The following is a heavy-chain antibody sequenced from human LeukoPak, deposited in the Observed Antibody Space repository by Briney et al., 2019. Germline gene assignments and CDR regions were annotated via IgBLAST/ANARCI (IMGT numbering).Heavy chain of an antibody. V-gene: IGHV5-51*01. J-gene: IGHJ5*02. CDR2: IYPGDSDT. Sequence: PGESLKISCKDSGYSFTSYWIGWVRQMPGKGLEWMGIIYPGDSDTRYSPSFQGQVTISADKSISTAYLQWSSLKASDTAMYYCARNHYDSSGYYFRLGWFDPWGQATLVTVSS. CDR3: ARNHYDSSGYYFRLGWFDP. CDR1: GYSFTSYW. D-gene: IGHD3-22*01.